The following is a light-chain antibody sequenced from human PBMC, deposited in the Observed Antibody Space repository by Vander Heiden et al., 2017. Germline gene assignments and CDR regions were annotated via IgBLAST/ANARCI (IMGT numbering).Light chain of an antibody. CDR2: EDN. CDR1: SRSIASNY. V-gene: IGLV6-57*01. J-gene: IGLJ3*02. CDR3: QSYDSSNWV. Sequence: FILTLPPPVSQSPGKPVTISCTRSSRSIASNYVQWYQQTPRSSPTNVIYEDNQSPSGVSDRFSGSIDSSSNAASLTISGLKTEDESDFYCQSYDSSNWVFGGGTKLTV.